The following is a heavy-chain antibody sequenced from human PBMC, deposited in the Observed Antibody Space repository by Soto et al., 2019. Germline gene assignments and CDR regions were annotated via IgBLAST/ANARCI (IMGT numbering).Heavy chain of an antibody. Sequence: QVTLKESGPVLVKPTETLTLTCTVSGFSLSHIRVGVGWIRQPPGKALEWLAHVFSNDAKSYSPSPKGRLTISRDTFRSQVVLTMTNVDPVDTATYFCARIERYSTYEYFDFWGQGTLVTVSS. V-gene: IGHV2-26*01. CDR1: GFSLSHIRVG. J-gene: IGHJ4*02. CDR2: VFSNDAK. D-gene: IGHD5-12*01. CDR3: ARIERYSTYEYFDF.